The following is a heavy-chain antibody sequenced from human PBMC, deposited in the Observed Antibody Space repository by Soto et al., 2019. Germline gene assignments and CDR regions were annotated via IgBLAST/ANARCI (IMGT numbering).Heavy chain of an antibody. CDR3: VKDALTTVAYYFDY. V-gene: IGHV3-9*01. CDR2: ISRDSRSI. D-gene: IGHD4-17*01. Sequence: PGGSLRLSCEVSGFRFDDYGMHWFRQAPGKGLEWIAGISRDSRSISYGASMKGRFTISRDNAKNSLYLQLNSLRADDTAFYYCVKDALTTVAYYFDYWGQGALVTVSS. J-gene: IGHJ4*02. CDR1: GFRFDDYG.